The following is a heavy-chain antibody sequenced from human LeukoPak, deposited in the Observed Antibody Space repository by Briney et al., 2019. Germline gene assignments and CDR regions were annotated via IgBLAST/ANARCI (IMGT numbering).Heavy chain of an antibody. CDR2: IIPILGLT. Sequence: ASVKVSCKASGGTFNNYAISWVRQAPGQGLEWMGRIIPILGLTKYAQKFQGRVTMTRDTSISTAYMELSRLRSDDTAVYYCARVRILFLYGMDVWGQGTTVTVSS. CDR1: GGTFNNYA. J-gene: IGHJ6*02. CDR3: ARVRILFLYGMDV. D-gene: IGHD2-15*01. V-gene: IGHV1-69*04.